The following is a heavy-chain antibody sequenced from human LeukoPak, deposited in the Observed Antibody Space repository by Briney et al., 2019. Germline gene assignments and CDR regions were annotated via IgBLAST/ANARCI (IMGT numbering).Heavy chain of an antibody. CDR3: VKFGRNPPYYYGMDV. D-gene: IGHD3-10*01. Sequence: GASVKVSCKASGYTFTGYYMHWVRQAPGQGLEWMGWINPNSGGTNYAQKFQGRVTMTRDTSISTAYMELSRLRSDDTAVYYCVKFGRNPPYYYGMDVWGQGTTVTVSS. CDR1: GYTFTGYY. J-gene: IGHJ6*02. CDR2: INPNSGGT. V-gene: IGHV1-2*02.